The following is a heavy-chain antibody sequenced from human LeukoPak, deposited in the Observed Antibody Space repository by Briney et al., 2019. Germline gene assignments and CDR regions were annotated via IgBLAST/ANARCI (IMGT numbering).Heavy chain of an antibody. J-gene: IGHJ6*03. Sequence: SETLSLTCTVSGGSISSYYWSWIRQPAGKGLEWIGRIYTSGSTNYNPSLKSRVSMSVDTSKNQFSLKLSSVTAAGTAVYYCARDTIGNWVGYYYYMDVWGKGTTVTVSS. D-gene: IGHD7-27*01. V-gene: IGHV4-4*07. CDR1: GGSISSYY. CDR3: ARDTIGNWVGYYYYMDV. CDR2: IYTSGST.